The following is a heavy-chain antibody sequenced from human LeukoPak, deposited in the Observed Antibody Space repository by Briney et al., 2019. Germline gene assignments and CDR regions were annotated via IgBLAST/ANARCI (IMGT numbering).Heavy chain of an antibody. D-gene: IGHD2-2*01. CDR1: GGSISSSSYY. V-gene: IGHV4-39*07. Sequence: SETLSLTCTVSGGSISSSSYYWGWIRQPPGKGLEWIGSIYYSGSTYYNPSLKSRVTISVDTSKNQFSLKLSSVTAADTAVYYCARVRSRGTSCYPDDYWGQGTLVTVSS. CDR3: ARVRSRGTSCYPDDY. CDR2: IYYSGST. J-gene: IGHJ4*02.